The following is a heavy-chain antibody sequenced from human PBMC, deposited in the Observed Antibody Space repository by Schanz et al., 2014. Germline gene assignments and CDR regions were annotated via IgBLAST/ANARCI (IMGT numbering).Heavy chain of an antibody. D-gene: IGHD6-19*01. CDR3: ARRYSSGWYEFDY. Sequence: QVQLVQSGAEVKKPGASVKVYCKASGYTFTTYYLHWVRQAPGQGLEWMGIINPSGGSTSYAQKFQGRVTMTRDTSTSTVYMYLSSLRSEDTAVYYRARRYSSGWYEFDYWGQGTLVTVSS. V-gene: IGHV1-46*03. CDR2: INPSGGST. CDR1: GYTFTTYY. J-gene: IGHJ4*02.